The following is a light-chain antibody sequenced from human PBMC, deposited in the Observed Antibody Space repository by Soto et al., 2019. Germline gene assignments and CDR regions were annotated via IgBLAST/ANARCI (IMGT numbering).Light chain of an antibody. CDR3: TSYTSSSTLG. J-gene: IGLJ2*01. Sequence: QSVLTQPASVSGSPGQSITISCTGTSSDVGGYNYVSWYQQHPGKAPKLMIYEVSYRPSGVSNRFSGSKSGNTASLTISGLQAEDEADYYCTSYTSSSTLGFGGGTKLTVL. CDR2: EVS. CDR1: SSDVGGYNY. V-gene: IGLV2-14*01.